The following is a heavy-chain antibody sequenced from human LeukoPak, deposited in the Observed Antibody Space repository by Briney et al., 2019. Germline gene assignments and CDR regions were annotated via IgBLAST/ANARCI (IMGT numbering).Heavy chain of an antibody. CDR2: ISGSGGST. Sequence: GGSLRLSCATSGFTFSSYVMSWVRQAPGKGLEWVSVISGSGGSTNYADSVKGRFTISRDNSKNTLYLQMNSLRAEDTAVYYCANYDSSGYYQGDYWGQGTLVTVSS. CDR1: GFTFSSYV. CDR3: ANYDSSGYYQGDY. J-gene: IGHJ4*02. V-gene: IGHV3-23*01. D-gene: IGHD3-22*01.